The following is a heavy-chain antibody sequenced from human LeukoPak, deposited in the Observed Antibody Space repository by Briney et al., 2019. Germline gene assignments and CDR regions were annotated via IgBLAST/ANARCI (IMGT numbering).Heavy chain of an antibody. J-gene: IGHJ6*03. V-gene: IGHV3-74*01. CDR3: ARDVAPASAYYYYMDV. Sequence: GGSLRLSCAASGFTFSSYWMHWVRQAPGKGLVWVSRIKSDGSSTNYADSVQGRFTISRDNAKNSLYLQMNSLRAEDTAVYYCARDVAPASAYYYYMDVWGKGTTVTVSS. D-gene: IGHD5-12*01. CDR1: GFTFSSYW. CDR2: IKSDGSST.